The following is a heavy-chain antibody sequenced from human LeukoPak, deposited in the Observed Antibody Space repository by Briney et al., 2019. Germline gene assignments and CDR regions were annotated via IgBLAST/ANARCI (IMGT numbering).Heavy chain of an antibody. CDR1: GGSISGYY. J-gene: IGHJ4*02. V-gene: IGHV4-59*01. D-gene: IGHD6-13*01. CDR2: VYNSGST. CDR3: ARDLGSSWYY. Sequence: PSETLSLTCTVSGGSISGYYWSWIRQPPGKGLEWIGYVYNSGSTNYNPSLKSRVTISVDTSKNQFSLKLSSVTAADTAVYHCARDLGSSWYYWGQGTLVTVSS.